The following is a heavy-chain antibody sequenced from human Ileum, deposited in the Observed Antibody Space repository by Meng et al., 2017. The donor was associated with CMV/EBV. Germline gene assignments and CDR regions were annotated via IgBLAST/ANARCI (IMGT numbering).Heavy chain of an antibody. Sequence: QVKLVQSGAEVKESGASVKVSCQASGYTFGSQDFTWVRQAPGQGLEWMGWINSYNGDTSYAQKFQGRVTMTTDTSTSTAYMELNSLKSDDTAVYYCARGIDYWGQGTLVTVSS. J-gene: IGHJ4*02. V-gene: IGHV1-18*01. CDR2: INSYNGDT. CDR1: GYTFGSQD. CDR3: ARGIDY.